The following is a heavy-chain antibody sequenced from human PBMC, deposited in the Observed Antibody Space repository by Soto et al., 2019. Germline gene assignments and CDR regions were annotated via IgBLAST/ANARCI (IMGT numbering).Heavy chain of an antibody. CDR3: ARESGYSSGWYGY. J-gene: IGHJ4*02. Sequence: SVKVSCKASGYTFTGYYMHWVRQAPGQGLEWMGWINPNSGGTNYAQKFQGRVTMTRDTSISTAYMELSRLRSDDTAVYYCARESGYSSGWYGYWGQGTLVTVSS. CDR1: GYTFTGYY. V-gene: IGHV1-2*02. CDR2: INPNSGGT. D-gene: IGHD6-19*01.